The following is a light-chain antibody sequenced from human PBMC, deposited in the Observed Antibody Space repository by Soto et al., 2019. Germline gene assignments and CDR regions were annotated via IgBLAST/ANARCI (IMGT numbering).Light chain of an antibody. CDR1: QSVSSSY. CDR2: DAS. J-gene: IGKJ1*01. Sequence: EIVFTQSPGTLSLSTGERATLSCRASQSVSSSYLAWYQQKPGQAPRLLIYDASSRATGIPDRFSGSGSGTDFTLTISRLEPEDFAVYYCQHYGSSWTFGQGTKVDI. CDR3: QHYGSSWT. V-gene: IGKV3-20*01.